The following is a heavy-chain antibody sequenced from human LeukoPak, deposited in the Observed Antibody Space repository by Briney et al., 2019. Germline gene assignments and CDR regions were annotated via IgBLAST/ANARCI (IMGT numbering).Heavy chain of an antibody. CDR3: ARLDYYGSGSYYKPKLYYFDY. CDR1: GYTFTGYY. CDR2: INPNSGGT. D-gene: IGHD3-10*01. J-gene: IGHJ4*02. Sequence: GASVKVSCKASGYTFTGYYMHWVRQAPGQGLEWMGWINPNSGGTNYAQKFQGRVTMTRDTSISTAYMELSRLRSDDTAVYYCARLDYYGSGSYYKPKLYYFDYWGQGTLVTVSS. V-gene: IGHV1-2*02.